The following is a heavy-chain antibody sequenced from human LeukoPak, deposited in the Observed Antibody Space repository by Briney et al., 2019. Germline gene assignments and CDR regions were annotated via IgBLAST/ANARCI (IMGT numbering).Heavy chain of an antibody. CDR1: GFTFSSYG. V-gene: IGHV3-30*18. D-gene: IGHD3-10*01. J-gene: IGHJ4*02. CDR3: AKWLAKSHFDY. Sequence: SGGSLRLSCAASGFTFSSYGMHWVRQAPGKGLEWVAVILYDGSNKYYADSVKGRFTISRDNSKNTLYLQMNSLRAEDTAVYYCAKWLAKSHFDYWGQGTLVTVSS. CDR2: ILYDGSNK.